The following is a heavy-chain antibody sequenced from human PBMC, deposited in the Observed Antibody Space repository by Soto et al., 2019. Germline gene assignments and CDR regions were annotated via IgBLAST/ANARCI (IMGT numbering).Heavy chain of an antibody. Sequence: QLQLQESGPGLVKPSETLSLTCTVSGGSISSSSYYWGWIRQPPGKGLEWIGSIYYSGSTYYNPSLKSRVTISVDTSKNQFSLKLSSVTAADTAVYYCARHGDDYGDFYDAFDIWGQGTMVTVSS. J-gene: IGHJ3*02. V-gene: IGHV4-39*01. CDR3: ARHGDDYGDFYDAFDI. CDR1: GGSISSSSYY. D-gene: IGHD4-17*01. CDR2: IYYSGST.